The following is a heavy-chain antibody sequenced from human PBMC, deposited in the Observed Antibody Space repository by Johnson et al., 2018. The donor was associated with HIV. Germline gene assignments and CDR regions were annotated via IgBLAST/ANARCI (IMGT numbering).Heavy chain of an antibody. V-gene: IGHV3-30*02. J-gene: IGHJ3*02. D-gene: IGHD3-22*01. CDR1: GFIFSHAW. CDR2: IRYDGNNK. Sequence: QVQLVESGGGLVQPGGSLTLSCAASGFIFSHAWMSWVRQAPGKGLEWVAFIRYDGNNKYYADSVRGRLTISRDNSKKMVYLQMNSLRTEDTAVYYCAKESYYYDSSGYKIRGAFDIWGQGTMVTVSS. CDR3: AKESYYYDSSGYKIRGAFDI.